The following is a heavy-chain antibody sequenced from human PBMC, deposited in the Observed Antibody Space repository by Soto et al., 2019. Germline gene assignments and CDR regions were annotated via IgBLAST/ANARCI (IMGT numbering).Heavy chain of an antibody. CDR2: ISHDSDYT. Sequence: QVQLVESGGGLVKPGGSLRLSCAASGFTFSDYYMSWIRQAPGQGLEWGSYISHDSDYTSYEDSVRGRFSISRDNAQKSLYRQVNRLGAEDTALYYCARSNTPYYGCNSGAFEIWGQGTMVTVSS. CDR1: GFTFSDYY. J-gene: IGHJ3*02. CDR3: ARSNTPYYGCNSGAFEI. V-gene: IGHV3-11*06. D-gene: IGHD4-17*01.